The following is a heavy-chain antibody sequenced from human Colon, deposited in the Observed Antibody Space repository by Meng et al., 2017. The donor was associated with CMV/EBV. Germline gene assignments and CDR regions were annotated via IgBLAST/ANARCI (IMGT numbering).Heavy chain of an antibody. CDR3: ARDLHYCSGGDCYYGMDV. V-gene: IGHV3-21*06. D-gene: IGHD2-15*01. J-gene: IGHJ6*02. CDR1: SSAFSTYN. Sequence: GGSLRLSCAASSSAFSTYNMNWVRQAPGKGLEWVASITGRSNFIFYADSVKGRFTVSRDNAKSSMYLQLNSLRAEDTAVYYCARDLHYCSGGDCYYGMDVWGQGTTVTVSS. CDR2: ITGRSNFI.